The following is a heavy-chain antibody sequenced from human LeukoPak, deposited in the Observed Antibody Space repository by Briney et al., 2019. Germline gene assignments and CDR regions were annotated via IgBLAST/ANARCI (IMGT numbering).Heavy chain of an antibody. CDR1: GFTFNTYV. Sequence: GGSLRLSCAASGFTFNTYVMSWVRQAPGKGLEWVSSISASGGSTYYADSVKGRFTISRDNSKNTLYLQMNSLRAEDTAVYYCAKVAAMIIDYWGQGTLVPVSS. CDR2: ISASGGST. V-gene: IGHV3-23*01. J-gene: IGHJ4*02. CDR3: AKVAAMIIDY. D-gene: IGHD3-22*01.